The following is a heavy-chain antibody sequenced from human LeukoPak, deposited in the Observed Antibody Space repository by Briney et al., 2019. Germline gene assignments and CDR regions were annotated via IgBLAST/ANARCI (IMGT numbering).Heavy chain of an antibody. CDR1: GFSLSSYA. J-gene: IGHJ4*02. CDR2: IKEDGSEK. CDR3: ARLRAGDYFDY. Sequence: GGSLRLSCATSGFSLSSYAMSWVRQAPGKGLEWVANIKEDGSEKYYVDSVKGRLTISRDTAKSSLYLQMNSLRAEDTAVYYCARLRAGDYFDYWGQGTLVTVSS. V-gene: IGHV3-7*04. D-gene: IGHD6-19*01.